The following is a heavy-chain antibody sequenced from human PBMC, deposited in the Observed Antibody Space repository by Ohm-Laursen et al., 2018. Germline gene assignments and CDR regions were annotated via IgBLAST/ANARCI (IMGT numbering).Heavy chain of an antibody. D-gene: IGHD3-3*01. Sequence: SLRLSCAASGFTFTNAWMSWVRQAPGKGLEWVALIKSKTDGGTTDYAAPVKGRFTISRDDSKNTLYLQMNSLKTEDTAVYYCTTLLRFLEWLPYYYYGMDVWGQGTTVTVSS. CDR3: TTLLRFLEWLPYYYYGMDV. CDR1: GFTFTNAW. V-gene: IGHV3-15*01. CDR2: IKSKTDGGTT. J-gene: IGHJ6*02.